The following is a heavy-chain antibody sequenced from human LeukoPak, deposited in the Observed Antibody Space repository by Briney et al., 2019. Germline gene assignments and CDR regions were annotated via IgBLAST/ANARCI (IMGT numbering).Heavy chain of an antibody. J-gene: IGHJ1*01. CDR2: IAYFGNNK. D-gene: IGHD3-22*01. V-gene: IGHV3-30*18. Sequence: GGSLRLSCAAAGLTFSSYGMHWVRQAPGKGLVLVAVIAYFGNNKYYADSVNVRLTISRDNSKNPVYLQMDSMRTVDTAIYYFAKEDVVVITIRYFQHWGQVTLVTVSS. CDR3: AKEDVVVITIRYFQH. CDR1: GLTFSSYG.